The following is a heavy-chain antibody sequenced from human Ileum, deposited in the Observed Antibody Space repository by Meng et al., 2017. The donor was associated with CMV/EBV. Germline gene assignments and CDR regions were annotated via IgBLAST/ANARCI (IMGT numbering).Heavy chain of an antibody. CDR2: ISYDGSNK. V-gene: IGHV3-30-3*01. Sequence: GESLKISCAASGFTFSSYAMHWVRQAPGKGLEWVAVISYDGSNKYYADSVKGRFTISRDNSKNTLYLQMNSLRAEDTAVYYCARDGRIAARYYYYGMDVWGQGTTVT. CDR3: ARDGRIAARYYYYGMDV. D-gene: IGHD6-6*01. J-gene: IGHJ6*02. CDR1: GFTFSSYA.